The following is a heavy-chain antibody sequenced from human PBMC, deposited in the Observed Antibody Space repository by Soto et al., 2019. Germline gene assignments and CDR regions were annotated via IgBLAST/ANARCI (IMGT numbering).Heavy chain of an antibody. J-gene: IGHJ1*01. Sequence: EVQLVESGGGLVQPGGSLKLSCAATGFTFSASAMVWVRQAPGKGLEWVGHIRTTAENYATAYAASVRGRFTISRDDSKNTAYLQLNSLQTEYTAVYYCSSENWNYEGGYWAQGTLVSVSS. CDR3: SSENWNYEGGY. V-gene: IGHV3-73*01. D-gene: IGHD1-7*01. CDR2: IRTTAENYAT. CDR1: GFTFSASA.